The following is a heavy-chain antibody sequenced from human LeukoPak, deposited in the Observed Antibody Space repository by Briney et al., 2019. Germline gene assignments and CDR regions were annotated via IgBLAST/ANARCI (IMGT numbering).Heavy chain of an antibody. CDR3: ARGAGGDIVIVPTAMGFDY. CDR1: GGSISSYY. V-gene: IGHV4-59*08. D-gene: IGHD2-2*01. J-gene: IGHJ4*02. CDR2: IYNSGST. Sequence: PSETLSLTCTVSGGSISSYYWSWIRQPPGKGLEWIGYIYNSGSTKYNPSLKSRVTISVDTSKNQFSLKLSSVTAADTAVYYCARGAGGDIVIVPTAMGFDYWGQGTLVTVSS.